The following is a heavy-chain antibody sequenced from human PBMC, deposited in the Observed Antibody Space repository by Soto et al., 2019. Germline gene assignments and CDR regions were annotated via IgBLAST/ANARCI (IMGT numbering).Heavy chain of an antibody. CDR1: GGSISSGGYY. CDR2: IYYSGST. J-gene: IGHJ4*02. V-gene: IGHV4-31*03. D-gene: IGHD6-19*01. CDR3: ASVFRDQWLVGYFDY. Sequence: QVQLQESGPGLVKPSQTLSLTCTVSGGSISSGGYYWSWIRQHPGKGLEWIGYIYYSGSTYYNPSLKSRVTISVDTSKNQLSLKLSSVTAADTAVYYCASVFRDQWLVGYFDYWGQGTLVTVSS.